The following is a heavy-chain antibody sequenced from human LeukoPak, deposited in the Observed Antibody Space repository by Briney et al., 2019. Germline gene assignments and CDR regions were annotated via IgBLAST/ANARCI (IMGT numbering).Heavy chain of an antibody. J-gene: IGHJ5*02. CDR2: INPSRGST. CDR1: GYTFTSYY. V-gene: IGHV1-46*01. D-gene: IGHD1-1*01. Sequence: ASVNVSCKASGYTFTSYYIHWVRQAPGQGLEWMGMINPSRGSTSYAQKFQGGLTMTRGTSTSTVYMELSSLRSEDTAVYYCTRGVQQERRYYNWFDPWGQGTLVTVSS. CDR3: TRGVQQERRYYNWFDP.